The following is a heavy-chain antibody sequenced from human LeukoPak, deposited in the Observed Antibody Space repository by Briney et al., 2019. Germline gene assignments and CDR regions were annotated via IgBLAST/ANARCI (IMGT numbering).Heavy chain of an antibody. CDR1: GGSFSGYY. CDR3: ARGRRLLAAAGVKEFDY. Sequence: PSETLSLTCAVYGGSFSGYYWSWIRHPPGKGLEWIGEINHSGSTNYNQSLKSRVTISVDTSKNQFSLKLSSVTAADTAVYYCARGRRLLAAAGVKEFDYWGQGTLVTVSS. J-gene: IGHJ4*02. CDR2: INHSGST. D-gene: IGHD6-13*01. V-gene: IGHV4-34*01.